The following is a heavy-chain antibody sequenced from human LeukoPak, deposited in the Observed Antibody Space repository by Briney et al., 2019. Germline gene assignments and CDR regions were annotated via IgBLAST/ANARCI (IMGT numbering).Heavy chain of an antibody. CDR3: ARAQRIMITFGGVIVFDY. CDR2: ISSSSSYI. CDR1: GFTFSSYC. V-gene: IGHV3-21*01. Sequence: GGTLSLSCAVSGFTFSSYCLNWVRQAPGKGLEWVSSISSSSSYIYYAASVKGRFTISRDNAKNSLYLQMNSLRAEDTAVYYCARAQRIMITFGGVIVFDYWGQGTLVTVSS. D-gene: IGHD3-16*02. J-gene: IGHJ4*02.